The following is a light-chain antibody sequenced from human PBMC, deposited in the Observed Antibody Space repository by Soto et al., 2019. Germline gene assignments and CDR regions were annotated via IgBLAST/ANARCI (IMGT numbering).Light chain of an antibody. CDR2: DVS. CDR1: QTISSW. J-gene: IGKJ1*01. CDR3: QQYNSYSRT. V-gene: IGKV1-5*01. Sequence: DIQMTQSPSTLSASVGDRVTITCRASQTISSWLAWYQQKPGKAPKLLIFDVSTLESGVPSRFSGSGSGTEFSLTISSLQPDDFATYYCQQYNSYSRTFGQRTKVDI.